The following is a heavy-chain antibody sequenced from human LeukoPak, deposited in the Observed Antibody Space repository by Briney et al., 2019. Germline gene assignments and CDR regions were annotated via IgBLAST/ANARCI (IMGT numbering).Heavy chain of an antibody. Sequence: GGSLRLSCTAPGFTFSRSNMNWVRQAPGKGLGWVSRINSDGSSTSYADSVKGRFTISRDNAKNTLYLQMNSLRAEDTAVYYCASDRWFGESLRITWGQGTLVTVSS. D-gene: IGHD3-10*01. CDR1: GFTFSRSN. CDR3: ASDRWFGESLRIT. V-gene: IGHV3-74*01. J-gene: IGHJ5*02. CDR2: INSDGSST.